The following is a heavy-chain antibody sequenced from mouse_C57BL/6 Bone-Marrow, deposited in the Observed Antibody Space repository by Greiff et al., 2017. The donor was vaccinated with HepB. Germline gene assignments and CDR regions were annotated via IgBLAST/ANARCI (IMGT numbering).Heavy chain of an antibody. D-gene: IGHD1-1*01. Sequence: VQLQQSGAELAGPGASVKLSCKASGYTFTSYGISWVKQRTGQGLEWIGEIYPRSGNTYYNEKFKGKATLTADKSSSTAYMELRSLTSEDSAVYFCARYLLITTVVARAMDYWGQGTSVTVSS. CDR1: GYTFTSYG. CDR3: ARYLLITTVVARAMDY. CDR2: IYPRSGNT. V-gene: IGHV1-81*01. J-gene: IGHJ4*01.